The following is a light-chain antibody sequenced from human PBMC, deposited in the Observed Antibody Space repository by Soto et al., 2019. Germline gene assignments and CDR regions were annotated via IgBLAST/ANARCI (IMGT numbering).Light chain of an antibody. CDR3: QQSYSTPPWT. Sequence: GDIVTITCRASQSVVTYLNWYLQKPGKAPKLLIYAASNLQSGVPSRFSGSGSGTDFTLTISSLQPEDFATYFCQQSYSTPPWTFGQGTKVDIK. J-gene: IGKJ1*01. V-gene: IGKV1-39*01. CDR1: QSVVTY. CDR2: AAS.